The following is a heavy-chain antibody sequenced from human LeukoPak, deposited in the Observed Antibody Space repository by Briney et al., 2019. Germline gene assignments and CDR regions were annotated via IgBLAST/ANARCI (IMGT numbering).Heavy chain of an antibody. CDR2: ISSSSSYI. CDR1: GFTFSSYS. V-gene: IGHV3-21*01. CDR3: ARVTSDYDFRSGVYPFDY. D-gene: IGHD3-3*01. Sequence: GGSLRLSCAASGFTFSSYSMNWVRQAPGKGLEWVSSISSSSSYIYYADSVKGRFTISRDNAKNSLYLQMNSLRAEDTAVYYCARVTSDYDFRSGVYPFDYWGQGTLVTVSS. J-gene: IGHJ4*02.